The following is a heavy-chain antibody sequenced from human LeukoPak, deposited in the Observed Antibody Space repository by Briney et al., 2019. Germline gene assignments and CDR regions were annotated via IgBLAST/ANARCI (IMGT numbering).Heavy chain of an antibody. Sequence: GGSLRLSCAASGFTFSSYAMHWVRQAPGKGLEWVAVISYDGSNKYYADSVKGRFTISRDNSKNTLYLQMNSLRAEDTAVYYCARVVGPWGSGSYPLDYWGQGTLVTVSS. D-gene: IGHD3-10*01. CDR1: GFTFSSYA. J-gene: IGHJ4*02. CDR3: ARVVGPWGSGSYPLDY. CDR2: ISYDGSNK. V-gene: IGHV3-30-3*01.